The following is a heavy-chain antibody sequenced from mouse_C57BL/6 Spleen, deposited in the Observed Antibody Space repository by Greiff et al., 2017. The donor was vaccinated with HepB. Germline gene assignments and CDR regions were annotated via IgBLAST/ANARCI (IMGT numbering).Heavy chain of an antibody. J-gene: IGHJ4*01. Sequence: VQLQQSGAELVRPGASVKLSCKASGYTFTDYYINWVKQRPGQGLEWIARIYPGSGNTYYNEKFKGKATLTAEKSSSTAYMQLSSLTSEDSAVYFCARNGAGPMDYWGQGTSVTVSS. CDR3: ARNGAGPMDY. CDR2: IYPGSGNT. V-gene: IGHV1-76*01. CDR1: GYTFTDYY.